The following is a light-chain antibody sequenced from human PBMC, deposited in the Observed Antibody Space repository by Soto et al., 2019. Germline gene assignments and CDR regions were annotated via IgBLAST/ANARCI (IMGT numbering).Light chain of an antibody. CDR1: HTISSSY. CDR2: GIS. CDR3: QQYVTSSPRT. V-gene: IGKV3-20*01. J-gene: IGKJ1*01. Sequence: EIVLTQSPGTLSLSPGERATLSCRASHTISSSYLAWYQQKPGQAPRLLMYGISRRATGIPDRFSGSGSGTDFTPTLTRLQPEDFAVYYCQQYVTSSPRTFGQGTKVEIK.